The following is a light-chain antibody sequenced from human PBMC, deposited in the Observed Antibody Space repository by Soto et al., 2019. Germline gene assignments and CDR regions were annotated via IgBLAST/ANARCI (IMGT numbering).Light chain of an antibody. Sequence: DIQMTQSPSTLSASVGDRVTITCRASQSISSWLAWYQQKPGKAPKLLIYDASSLESGVPSRFSGSGSGTEFTLTISSLQPDDFATDYCQQYNSYSPRYTFGQGTKVDIK. V-gene: IGKV1-5*01. CDR1: QSISSW. J-gene: IGKJ2*01. CDR3: QQYNSYSPRYT. CDR2: DAS.